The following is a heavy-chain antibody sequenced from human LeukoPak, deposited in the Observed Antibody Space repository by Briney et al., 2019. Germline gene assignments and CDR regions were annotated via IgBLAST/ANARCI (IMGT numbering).Heavy chain of an antibody. Sequence: GGSLRLSCAASGFTFSTYWIHWVRQTPERGLEWVANIKQDGSQKNYVDSVKGRFTISRDNAKNSLYLQMNSLRAEDTAVYYCARDSENGMYSSGPGGGGIDYWGQGTLVTVSS. J-gene: IGHJ4*02. V-gene: IGHV3-7*01. CDR1: GFTFSTYW. CDR3: ARDSENGMYSSGPGGGGIDY. D-gene: IGHD6-19*01. CDR2: IKQDGSQK.